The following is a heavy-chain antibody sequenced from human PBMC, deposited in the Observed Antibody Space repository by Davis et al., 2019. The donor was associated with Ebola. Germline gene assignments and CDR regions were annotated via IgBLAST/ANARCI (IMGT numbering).Heavy chain of an antibody. CDR1: GGSISGSDYH. V-gene: IGHV4-39*01. J-gene: IGHJ3*02. Sequence: SETLSLTCTVSGGSISGSDYHWGWIRQPPGVGLEWIGDIYSTGYTRYNPSLKSRVTISVDTSKNQFSLKLSSVTAADTAVYYCARLRRDAFDIWGQGTMVTVSS. CDR2: IYSTGYT. CDR3: ARLRRDAFDI.